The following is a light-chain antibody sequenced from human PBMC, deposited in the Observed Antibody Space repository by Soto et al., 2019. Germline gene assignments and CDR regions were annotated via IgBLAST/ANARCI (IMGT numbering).Light chain of an antibody. J-gene: IGLJ2*01. Sequence: QSALTQPASVSGSPGQSITISCTGTSNDIGGYNLVSWYQQHPGKAPRLMIYEDTKRPSGVSDRFSGSTSGNTASLTISALQAEDEALYSCCSFAGGAKFVFGGGTKVTVL. CDR3: CSFAGGAKFV. V-gene: IGLV2-23*02. CDR2: EDT. CDR1: SNDIGGYNL.